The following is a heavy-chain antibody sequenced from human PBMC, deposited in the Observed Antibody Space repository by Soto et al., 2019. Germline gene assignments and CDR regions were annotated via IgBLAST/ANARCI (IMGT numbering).Heavy chain of an antibody. CDR2: FDPANDET. D-gene: IGHD6-19*01. CDR1: GYTLTELS. CDR3: ATMPLIIVVAGRLDY. Sequence: ASVKVSCKVSGYTLTELSIHWVRQAPGKGLEWMGNFDPANDETIFAQKFQGRVTMTEDTSTDTAYMELSSLRSEDTAVYYCATMPLIIVVAGRLDYWGQGTLVTV. V-gene: IGHV1-24*01. J-gene: IGHJ4*02.